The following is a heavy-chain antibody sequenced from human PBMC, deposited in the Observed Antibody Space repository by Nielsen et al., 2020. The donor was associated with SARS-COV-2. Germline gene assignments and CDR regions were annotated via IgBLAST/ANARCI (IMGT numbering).Heavy chain of an antibody. CDR2: IYDSGDT. CDR3: ARHPYYYDSSQAFDI. Sequence: SETLSLTCTVSGGSVIFYYWSWIRQPPGKGLEWIGYIYDSGDTKYNPSLKSRVTISVDTSKNQFSLKLSSVTAADTAVYYCARHPYYYDSSQAFDIWGQGTMVTVSS. D-gene: IGHD3-22*01. V-gene: IGHV4-59*08. J-gene: IGHJ3*02. CDR1: GGSVIFYY.